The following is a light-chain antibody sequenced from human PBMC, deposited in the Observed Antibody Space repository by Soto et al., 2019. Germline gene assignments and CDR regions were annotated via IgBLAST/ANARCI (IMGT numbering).Light chain of an antibody. V-gene: IGLV1-40*01. CDR1: SSNIGAGYD. Sequence: SVLTQPPSVSGSPGQRVTISCTGSSSNIGAGYDVHWYQQLPGTAPKLLIYGNSNRPSGVPDRVSGSKSGTSASLAITGLQAEDEADYYCQSYDSSLSGYVFGTGTKLTVL. CDR2: GNS. J-gene: IGLJ1*01. CDR3: QSYDSSLSGYV.